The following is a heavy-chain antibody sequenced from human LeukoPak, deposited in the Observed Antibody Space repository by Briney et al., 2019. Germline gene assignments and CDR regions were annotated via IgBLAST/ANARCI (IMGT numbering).Heavy chain of an antibody. Sequence: PGASVKVSWKASGYTFIGYYMHWVRPAPGQGLEWMGWINPNSGGTNYAQKFQGWVTMTRETSISTAYMKLSRLRSDDTAVYYCARVGRGYSYGDFDYWGQGTLVTVSS. V-gene: IGHV1-2*04. CDR1: GYTFIGYY. J-gene: IGHJ4*02. CDR2: INPNSGGT. CDR3: ARVGRGYSYGDFDY. D-gene: IGHD5-18*01.